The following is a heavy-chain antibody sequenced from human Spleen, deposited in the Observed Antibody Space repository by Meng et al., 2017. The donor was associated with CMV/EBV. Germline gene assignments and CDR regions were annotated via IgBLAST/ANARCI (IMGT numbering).Heavy chain of an antibody. V-gene: IGHV1-2*02. J-gene: IGHJ4*02. CDR3: ARGGNGYNF. CDR1: GYTFIGNY. Sequence: KVSCKASGYTFIGNYIHWVRQAPGQGLEWVGWINPRNGDTFYAPKFEGRVTMTRDSSISTAYMELKRLRSDDTAVYFCARGGNGYNFWGQGTLVTVSS. D-gene: IGHD5-24*01. CDR2: INPRNGDT.